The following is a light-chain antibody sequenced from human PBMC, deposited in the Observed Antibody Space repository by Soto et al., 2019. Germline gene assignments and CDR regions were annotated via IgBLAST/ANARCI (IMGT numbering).Light chain of an antibody. CDR2: EGS. CDR1: SSDVGSYNL. J-gene: IGLJ2*01. Sequence: QSALTQPASVSGSPGQSITISCTGTSSDVGSYNLVSWYQQHPGKAPKLMIYEGSKRPSGVSNRFSGSKSGNTASLTISGLQAEDEADYYCCSYAGRSTPLFGGGTKLTVL. V-gene: IGLV2-23*01. CDR3: CSYAGRSTPL.